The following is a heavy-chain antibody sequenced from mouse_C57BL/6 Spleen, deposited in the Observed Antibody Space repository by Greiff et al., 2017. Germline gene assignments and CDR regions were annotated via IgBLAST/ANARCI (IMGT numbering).Heavy chain of an antibody. Sequence: VQLQQSGPELVKPGASVKISCKASGYTFTDYYMNWVKQSHGKSLEWIGDINPNNGGTSYNQKFKGKATLTVDKSSSTAYMKLRSLTSEDSAVYYCARWGSSGLGGYAMDYWGQGTSVTVSS. CDR2: INPNNGGT. V-gene: IGHV1-26*01. CDR1: GYTFTDYY. CDR3: ARWGSSGLGGYAMDY. J-gene: IGHJ4*01. D-gene: IGHD1-1*01.